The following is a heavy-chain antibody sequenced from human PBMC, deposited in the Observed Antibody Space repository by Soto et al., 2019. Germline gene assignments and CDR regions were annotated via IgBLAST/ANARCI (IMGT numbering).Heavy chain of an antibody. CDR1: GFTLYGYS. CDR2: IGISSDTI. J-gene: IGHJ4*02. D-gene: IGHD3-3*01. V-gene: IGHV3-48*01. CDR3: AREPGTIFGVH. Sequence: EVQLVESGGGLVQPGGSLRLSCEGSGFTLYGYSFNWVRQAPGQGLEWISHIGISSDTIYYADSVKGRFTISRDNAKTSVYLQMNSLRPEDSAVYYCAREPGTIFGVHWGRGTLVTVSS.